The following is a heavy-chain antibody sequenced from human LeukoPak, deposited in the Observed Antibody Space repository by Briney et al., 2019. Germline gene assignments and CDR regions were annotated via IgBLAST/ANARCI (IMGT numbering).Heavy chain of an antibody. CDR1: GFPFGEYY. J-gene: IGHJ4*02. D-gene: IGHD4-23*01. Sequence: GGSLRLSCTASGFPFGEYYMTWIRQAPGKGLEWVSYITTSSSYANYADSVTGRFTISRDDAKNSLYLQMNSLRAEDTAVYFCARGHGGNVDYWGRGTLVTVSS. CDR2: ITTSSSYA. CDR3: ARGHGGNVDY. V-gene: IGHV3-11*05.